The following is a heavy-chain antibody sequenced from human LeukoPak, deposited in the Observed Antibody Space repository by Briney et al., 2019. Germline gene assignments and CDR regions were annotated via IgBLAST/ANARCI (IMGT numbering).Heavy chain of an antibody. V-gene: IGHV3-74*01. CDR3: ASYLRLSDYYYYYYMDV. CDR1: GFTFSSYW. J-gene: IGHJ6*03. Sequence: PGGPLRLSCAASGFTFSSYWTHWVRQAPGKGLVWVSRINSDGSGTSYADSVKGRFTISRDTSRNTLYLQMNSLRAEDTAVYYCASYLRLSDYYYYYYMDVWGKGTTVTVSS. CDR2: INSDGSGT.